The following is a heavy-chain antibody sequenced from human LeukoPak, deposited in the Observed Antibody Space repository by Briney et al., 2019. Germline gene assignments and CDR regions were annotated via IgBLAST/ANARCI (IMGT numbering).Heavy chain of an antibody. CDR1: GGSISSSSYY. Sequence: SETLSLTCTVSGGSISSSSYYWGWIRQPPGKGLEWIGSIYYSGSTNYNPPLKSRVTISVDTSKNQFSLKLSSVTAADTAVYYCARVHYDILTGYLPGAFDIWGQGTMVTVSS. CDR3: ARVHYDILTGYLPGAFDI. CDR2: IYYSGST. J-gene: IGHJ3*02. V-gene: IGHV4-39*07. D-gene: IGHD3-9*01.